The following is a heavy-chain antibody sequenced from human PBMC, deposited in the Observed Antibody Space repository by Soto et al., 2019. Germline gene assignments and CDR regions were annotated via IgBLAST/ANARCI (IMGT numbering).Heavy chain of an antibody. V-gene: IGHV3-21*01. D-gene: IGHD5-18*01. CDR3: ARGGYSYGYHYYYGLDV. Sequence: PGGSLRLSCAASGFTFSSYSMNWVRQAPGKGLEWVSSISSSSSYIYYADSVKGRFTISRDNAKSSLYLQMNSLRAEDTSVYYCARGGYSYGYHYYYGLDVWGQETSVTVSS. J-gene: IGHJ6*02. CDR1: GFTFSSYS. CDR2: ISSSSSYI.